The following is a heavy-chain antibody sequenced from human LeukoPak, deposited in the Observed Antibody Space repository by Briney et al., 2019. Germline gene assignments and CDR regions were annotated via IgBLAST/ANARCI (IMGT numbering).Heavy chain of an antibody. Sequence: GGSLRLSCAASGFTFSSYSMNWVRQAPGKGLEWVSSISSSGSYISSPDSVKGRFTISRDNAKNSLFLQMNSLRAEDTAVYYCARVGCRGGSCSSRGDYYYGMDVWGQGTTVTVSS. D-gene: IGHD2-15*01. CDR1: GFTFSSYS. V-gene: IGHV3-21*01. CDR3: ARVGCRGGSCSSRGDYYYGMDV. J-gene: IGHJ6*02. CDR2: ISSSGSYI.